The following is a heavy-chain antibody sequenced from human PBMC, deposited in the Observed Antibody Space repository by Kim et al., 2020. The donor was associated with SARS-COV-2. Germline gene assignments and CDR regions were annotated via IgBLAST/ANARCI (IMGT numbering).Heavy chain of an antibody. CDR3: AREVPRDRNPETLAAAGEANDY. D-gene: IGHD6-13*01. V-gene: IGHV6-1*01. CDR2: TYYRSKWYN. CDR1: GDSVSSNSAA. J-gene: IGHJ4*02. Sequence: SQTLSLTCAISGDSVSSNSAAWNWIRQSPSRGLEWLGRTYYRSKWYNDYAVSVKSRITINPDTSKNQFSLQLNSVTPEDTAVYYCAREVPRDRNPETLAAAGEANDYWGQGTLVTVSS.